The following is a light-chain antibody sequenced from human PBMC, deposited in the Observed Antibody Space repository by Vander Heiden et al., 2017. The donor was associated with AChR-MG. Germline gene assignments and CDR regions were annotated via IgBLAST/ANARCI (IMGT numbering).Light chain of an antibody. CDR1: TSNLGAGSD. J-gene: IGLJ3*02. CDR3: QSYDSKLSGWV. CDR2: GNN. V-gene: IGLV1-40*01. Sequence: QSVLTQPPSVSGAPGQRVTISCTGSTSNLGAGSDVHWYQQLPGTAPKLLIYGNNNRPSGVPDRFSGSKSGTSASLAITGLQPEDEADYLCQSYDSKLSGWVFGGGAKLTVL.